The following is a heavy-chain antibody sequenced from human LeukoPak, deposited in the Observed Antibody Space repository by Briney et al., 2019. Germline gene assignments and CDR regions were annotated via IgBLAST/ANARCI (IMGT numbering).Heavy chain of an antibody. V-gene: IGHV3-33*01. D-gene: IGHD3-16*01. J-gene: IGHJ4*02. CDR3: ARDWGKGDY. CDR2: IWYDGSNK. CDR1: GFTFSSYG. Sequence: PGGSLRLSCAASGFTFSSYGMHWVRQAPGKGLEWVSLIWYDGSNKYYADSVKGRLTISRDNSKNTLYLQMNSLRAEDTAVYYCARDWGKGDYWGQGTLVTVSS.